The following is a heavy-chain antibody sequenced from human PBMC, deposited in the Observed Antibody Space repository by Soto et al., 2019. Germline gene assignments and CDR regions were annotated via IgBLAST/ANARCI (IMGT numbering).Heavy chain of an antibody. CDR1: GFTFSSYS. V-gene: IGHV3-21*01. J-gene: IGHJ6*04. Sequence: GGSLRLSCAASGFTFSSYSMKWVRQAPGKGLEWVSSSSSSSSYIYYADSVKGRFTISRDNAKNSLYLQMNSLRAEDTAVYYCAAGPPGAYYYYGMDVWGKGTTVTVSS. CDR2: SSSSSSYI. CDR3: AAGPPGAYYYYGMDV. D-gene: IGHD6-13*01.